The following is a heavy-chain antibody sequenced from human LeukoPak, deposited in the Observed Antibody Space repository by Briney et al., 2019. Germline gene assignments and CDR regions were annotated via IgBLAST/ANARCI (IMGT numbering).Heavy chain of an antibody. Sequence: PSETLSLTCTVSGGSITTYYWSWIRQPAGKGLEWLGRIYTRGSTNYNPSLKSRVTMSVDTSKNQFSLKLSSVTAADTAVYYCAGEGHYYDSTGYYYGGEDYWGQGTLVTVSS. D-gene: IGHD3-22*01. CDR2: IYTRGST. V-gene: IGHV4-4*07. CDR3: AGEGHYYDSTGYYYGGEDY. J-gene: IGHJ4*02. CDR1: GGSITTYY.